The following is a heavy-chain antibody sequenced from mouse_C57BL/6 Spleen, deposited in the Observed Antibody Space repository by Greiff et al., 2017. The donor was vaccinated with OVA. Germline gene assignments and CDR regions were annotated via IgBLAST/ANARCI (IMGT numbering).Heavy chain of an antibody. D-gene: IGHD2-3*01. V-gene: IGHV1-85*01. Sequence: QVQLKESGPELVKPGASVKLSCKASGYTFTSHDINWVKQRPGQGLEWIGWIYPRDGSTKYNEKCKGKATLTVDTSSSTAYMELHSLTSEDSAVYFCASGDGYYADWGQSTTLTVSS. CDR2: IYPRDGST. CDR1: GYTFTSHD. CDR3: ASGDGYYAD. J-gene: IGHJ2*01.